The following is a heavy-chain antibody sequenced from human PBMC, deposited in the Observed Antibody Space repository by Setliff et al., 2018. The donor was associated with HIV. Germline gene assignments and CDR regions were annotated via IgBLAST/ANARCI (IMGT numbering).Heavy chain of an antibody. CDR3: AYSMITFGGVFNWFDP. V-gene: IGHV1-46*01. CDR2: INPSGGST. D-gene: IGHD3-16*01. J-gene: IGHJ5*02. Sequence: ASVKVSCKASGYTFTSYYMHWVRQAPGQGLEWMGIINPSGGSTSYAQKFQGRVTMTRDTSTSTVYTELSSLRSEDTAVHYCAYSMITFGGVFNWFDPWGQGTLVTVSS. CDR1: GYTFTSYY.